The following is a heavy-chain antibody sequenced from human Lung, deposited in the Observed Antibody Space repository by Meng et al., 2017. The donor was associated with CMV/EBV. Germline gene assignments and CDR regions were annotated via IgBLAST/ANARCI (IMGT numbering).Heavy chain of an antibody. CDR3: TRGRGSTHKGNWFDP. D-gene: IGHD3-10*01. Sequence: SVKVSXKASGYTFTSYDINWVRQATGQGLEWMGWMNPNSGNTAYAPKFQGRLTMTRNTSINTAYMDLSSLRSEDTAIYYCTRGRGSTHKGNWFDPWGQGXLVTVSS. CDR2: MNPNSGNT. V-gene: IGHV1-8*01. CDR1: GYTFTSYD. J-gene: IGHJ5*02.